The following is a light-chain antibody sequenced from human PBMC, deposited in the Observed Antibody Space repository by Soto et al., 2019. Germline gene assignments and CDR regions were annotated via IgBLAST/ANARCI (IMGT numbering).Light chain of an antibody. CDR2: GAS. Sequence: EIVLKQSPGTLSLSPGERATLSCRASQSVSSNYLAWYQQKPGQAPRLLIFGASIRATGIPDRFSGSGSGTDFTLTITRMEPEDCAVYFWRLYSRSKWPFGQGTKVDIK. V-gene: IGKV3-20*01. CDR1: QSVSSNY. J-gene: IGKJ1*01. CDR3: RLYSRSKWP.